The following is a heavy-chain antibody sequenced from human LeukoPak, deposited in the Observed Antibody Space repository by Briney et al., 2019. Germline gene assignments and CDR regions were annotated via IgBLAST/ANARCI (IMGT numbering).Heavy chain of an antibody. CDR2: IYGNGST. D-gene: IGHD5-18*01. V-gene: IGHV4-4*07. CDR1: GDPISDYC. Sequence: SETLSLTCTLSGDPISDYCWTWIRQPAGKGLEWIGRIYGNGSTNYNPSLKSRVAMSIDTSKMQFSLKLRSVTAADTAVYYCARDTVDTAMLDYWGQGTLVTVSS. J-gene: IGHJ4*02. CDR3: ARDTVDTAMLDY.